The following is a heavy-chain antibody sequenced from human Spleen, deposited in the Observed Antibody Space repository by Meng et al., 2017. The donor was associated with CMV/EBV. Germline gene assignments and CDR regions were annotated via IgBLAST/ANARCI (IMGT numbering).Heavy chain of an antibody. J-gene: IGHJ4*02. V-gene: IGHV3-30*02. CDR3: AKESRANFDG. CDR1: GFTFSNFG. Sequence: GESLKISCAASGFTFSNFGMHWVRQAPGKGLEWVAFVRFDGSNKYYADSVKGRFIISRDNVKNTLYLQMNSLRPEDTAVYYCAKESRANFDGWGQGTLVTVSS. D-gene: IGHD2-2*01. CDR2: VRFDGSNK.